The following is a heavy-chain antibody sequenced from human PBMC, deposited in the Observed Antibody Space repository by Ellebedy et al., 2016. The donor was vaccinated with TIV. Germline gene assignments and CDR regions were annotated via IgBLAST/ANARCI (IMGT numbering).Heavy chain of an antibody. CDR2: TDHDGRVK. CDR3: ARDDWGPAGP. V-gene: IGHV3-7*03. J-gene: IGHJ5*02. D-gene: IGHD3-9*01. Sequence: GESLKISCAASGFTFSSYAMTWVRQAPGKGLEWVANTDHDGRVKFYVDSVEGRFTISRDNAKNSLYLQMNSLRAEDTAVYYCARDDWGPAGPWGQGTLVTVSS. CDR1: GFTFSSYA.